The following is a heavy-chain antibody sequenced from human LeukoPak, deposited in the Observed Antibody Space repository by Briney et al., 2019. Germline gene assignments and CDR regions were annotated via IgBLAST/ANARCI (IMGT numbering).Heavy chain of an antibody. D-gene: IGHD2-2*01. V-gene: IGHV1-2*02. CDR1: GYTFTGYY. CDR2: INPNSGGT. CDR3: ARVYDCSSTSCYWNAY. J-gene: IGHJ4*02. Sequence: ASVKVSCKASGYTFTGYYMHWVRQAPGQGLEWMGWINPNSGGTNYAQKLQGRVTMTRDTSISTAYMELSRLRSDDTAVYYCARVYDCSSTSCYWNAYWGQGTLVTVSS.